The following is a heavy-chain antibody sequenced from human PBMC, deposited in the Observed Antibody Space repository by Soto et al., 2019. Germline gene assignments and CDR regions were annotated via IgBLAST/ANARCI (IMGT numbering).Heavy chain of an antibody. Sequence: WASVKVSFKASGGTFSSYAISWLRQAPGQGLEWMGGIIPIFGTANYAQKFQGRVTITADESTSTAYMELSSLRSEDTAVYYCARDTFEYSSSSDPYNWFDPWGQGTLVTVSS. CDR2: IIPIFGTA. J-gene: IGHJ5*02. V-gene: IGHV1-69*13. CDR1: GGTFSSYA. D-gene: IGHD6-6*01. CDR3: ARDTFEYSSSSDPYNWFDP.